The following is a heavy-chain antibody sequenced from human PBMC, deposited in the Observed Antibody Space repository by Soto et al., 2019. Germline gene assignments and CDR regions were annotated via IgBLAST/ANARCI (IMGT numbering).Heavy chain of an antibody. V-gene: IGHV3-33*01. J-gene: IGHJ4*02. CDR2: IWYDGSNK. Sequence: QVQLVESGGGVVQPGRSLRLSCAASGFTFSSYGMHWVRQAPGMGLEWVAVIWYDGSNKYYADSVKGRFTISRDNSKNTLYLQMNSLRAEDTAVYYCAHSSGYYFFDYWGQGTLVTVSS. CDR1: GFTFSSYG. CDR3: AHSSGYYFFDY. D-gene: IGHD3-22*01.